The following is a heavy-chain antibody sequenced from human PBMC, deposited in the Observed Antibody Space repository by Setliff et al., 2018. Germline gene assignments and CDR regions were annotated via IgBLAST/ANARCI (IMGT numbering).Heavy chain of an antibody. CDR1: KYSFMNYW. J-gene: IGHJ4*02. V-gene: IGHV5-51*01. CDR3: VRRASGWFPLDS. D-gene: IGHD6-19*01. CDR2: IYPGDSDT. Sequence: GESLTLSCTGPKYSFMNYWIGWVRQLPGKGLEWMGIIYPGDSDTKYSPSFQGLVTISADESNDTAYLQWISLKPSDTAIYYCVRRASGWFPLDSWGQGTLVTVLL.